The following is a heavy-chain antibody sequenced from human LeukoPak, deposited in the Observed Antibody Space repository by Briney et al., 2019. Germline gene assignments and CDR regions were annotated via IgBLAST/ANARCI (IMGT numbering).Heavy chain of an antibody. Sequence: AESLKISSRGSGYSFTSYWSGYLRQMPGKGLEWMGIIYPGDSDTRYSPSFQGQVTISADKSISTAYLQWSSLKASDTALYYCARHIVTVTMERAFDIWGQGTMVTVSS. CDR3: ARHIVTVTMERAFDI. CDR2: IYPGDSDT. J-gene: IGHJ3*02. V-gene: IGHV5-51*01. D-gene: IGHD4-17*01. CDR1: GYSFTSYW.